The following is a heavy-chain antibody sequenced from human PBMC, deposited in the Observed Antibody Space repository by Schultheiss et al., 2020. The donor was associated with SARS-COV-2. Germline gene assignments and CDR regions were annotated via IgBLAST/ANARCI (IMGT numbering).Heavy chain of an antibody. D-gene: IGHD3-22*01. CDR2: ISYDGSNK. CDR1: GFTFSSYG. CDR3: ARAVGMGYGMDV. Sequence: GESLKISCAASGFTFSSYGMHWVRQAPGKGLEWVAVISYDGSNKYYADSVKGRFTISRDNSKNTLYLQMNSLRAEDTAVYYCARAVGMGYGMDVWGQGTTVTVSS. V-gene: IGHV3-30*05. J-gene: IGHJ6*02.